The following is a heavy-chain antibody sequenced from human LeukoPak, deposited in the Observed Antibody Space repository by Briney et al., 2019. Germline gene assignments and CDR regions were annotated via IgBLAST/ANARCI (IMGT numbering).Heavy chain of an antibody. D-gene: IGHD6-19*01. Sequence: GGSLRLSCAASGFSFDVYAMNWVRQIPGKGLEWVSGITWNSGHIGYAESVRGRFTISRDNAKSSLYLHMDSLPPEDTAFYYCAKDLPSSGWSHFESWGQGTLVTVSS. CDR2: ITWNSGHI. CDR1: GFSFDVYA. V-gene: IGHV3-9*01. CDR3: AKDLPSSGWSHFES. J-gene: IGHJ4*02.